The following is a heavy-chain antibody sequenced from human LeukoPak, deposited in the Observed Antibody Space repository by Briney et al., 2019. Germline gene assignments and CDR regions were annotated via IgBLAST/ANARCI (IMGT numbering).Heavy chain of an antibody. D-gene: IGHD2-2*01. V-gene: IGHV4-59*08. CDR2: IYYSGST. J-gene: IGHJ6*02. CDR3: VRLCPVVPANYYYGMDV. CDR1: GGSISSYY. Sequence: SETLSLTCTVSGGSISSYYWSWIRQPPGKGLEWIGYIYYSGSTNYNPSLKSRVTISVDTSKNQFSLKLSSVTAADTAVYYCVRLCPVVPANYYYGMDVWGQGTTVTVSS.